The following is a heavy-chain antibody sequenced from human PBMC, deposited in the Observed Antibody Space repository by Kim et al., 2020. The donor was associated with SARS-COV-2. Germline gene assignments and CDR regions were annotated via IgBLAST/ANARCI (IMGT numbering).Heavy chain of an antibody. CDR1: SFTFSNYA. CDR3: AKSGMTVAGRGVMDV. CDR2: ITGSGDGT. V-gene: IGHV3-23*01. D-gene: IGHD6-19*01. Sequence: GGSLRLSCAASSFTFSNYAMTWFRQAPGKGLEWVSSITGSGDGTFYADSVKGRFTISRDNSKNTLYLQVNSLRAEVTALYYCAKSGMTVAGRGVMDVWGQGTTVTVSS. J-gene: IGHJ6*02.